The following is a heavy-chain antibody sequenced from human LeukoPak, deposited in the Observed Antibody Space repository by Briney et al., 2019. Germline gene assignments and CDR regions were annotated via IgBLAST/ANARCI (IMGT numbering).Heavy chain of an antibody. D-gene: IGHD3-10*01. CDR1: GGSISTYY. CDR2: IHYSGNT. Sequence: PSETLSLTCSVSGGSISTYYWNWIRQPPGKGLEWIGYIHYSGNTNYNPSLKSRVTISVDTSKNQFSLKLSSVTAADTAVYYCTRGEGYYGSGNFLVWWGQGTLATVPP. J-gene: IGHJ4*02. CDR3: TRGEGYYGSGNFLVW. V-gene: IGHV4-59*01.